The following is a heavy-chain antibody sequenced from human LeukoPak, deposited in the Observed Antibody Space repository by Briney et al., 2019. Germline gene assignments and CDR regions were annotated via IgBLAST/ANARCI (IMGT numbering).Heavy chain of an antibody. Sequence: GGSLTLASATSGFPLSNYAFHWVRHAPGKWLEWVAVASDDGTNQFYANFVKGRFTVSRDNSKNTLYLQMNSLRAEDTAMYFCAGMAVVPAANRYFRDYWGQGTLVTVSS. CDR3: AGMAVVPAANRYFRDY. V-gene: IGHV3-30-3*01. D-gene: IGHD2-2*01. J-gene: IGHJ4*02. CDR1: GFPLSNYA. CDR2: ASDDGTNQ.